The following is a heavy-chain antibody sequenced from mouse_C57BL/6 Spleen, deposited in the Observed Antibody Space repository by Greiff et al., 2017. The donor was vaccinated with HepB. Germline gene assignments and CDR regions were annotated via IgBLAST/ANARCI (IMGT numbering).Heavy chain of an antibody. D-gene: IGHD2-12*01. J-gene: IGHJ3*01. V-gene: IGHV1-62-2*01. CDR1: GYTFTEYT. CDR3: ARHEEGYYSPPWFAY. CDR2: FYPGSGSI. Sequence: QVHVKQSGAELVKPGASVKLSCKASGYTFTEYTIHWVKQRSGQGLEWIGWFYPGSGSIKYNEKFKDKATLTADKSSSTVYMELSRLTSEDSAVYFWARHEEGYYSPPWFAYWGQGTLVTVSA.